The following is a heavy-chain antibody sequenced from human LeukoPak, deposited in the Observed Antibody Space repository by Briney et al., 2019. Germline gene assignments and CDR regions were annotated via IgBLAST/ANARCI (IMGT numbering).Heavy chain of an antibody. CDR1: GFTFSSYV. Sequence: PGRSLRLSCAASGFTFSSYVMHWVRQAPGKGLEWVAFISYDGSNKYYADSVKGRFTISRDNSKNTLYVQMNSLRAEDTAVYYCAKDADIVVSSYFDYWGQGTLVTVSS. V-gene: IGHV3-30*18. D-gene: IGHD2-2*01. CDR3: AKDADIVVSSYFDY. CDR2: ISYDGSNK. J-gene: IGHJ4*02.